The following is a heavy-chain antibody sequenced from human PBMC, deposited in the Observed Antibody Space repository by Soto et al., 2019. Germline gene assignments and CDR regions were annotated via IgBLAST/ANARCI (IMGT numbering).Heavy chain of an antibody. Sequence: ASVKVSCKASGYTFTGYYMHWVRQAPGQGLEWMGWINPNSGGTNYAQKFQGWVTMTRDTSISTAYMELSRLRSDDTAVYYCARDEGYYGSGSYYRSLDYYYYYMDVWGKGTTVTVSS. CDR3: ARDEGYYGSGSYYRSLDYYYYYMDV. D-gene: IGHD3-10*01. V-gene: IGHV1-2*04. CDR1: GYTFTGYY. CDR2: INPNSGGT. J-gene: IGHJ6*03.